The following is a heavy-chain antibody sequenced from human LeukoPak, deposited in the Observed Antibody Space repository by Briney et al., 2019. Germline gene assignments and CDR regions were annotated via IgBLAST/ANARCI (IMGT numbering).Heavy chain of an antibody. Sequence: PGGSLRLSCAASGFTFDDYAMHWVRQAPGRGLEWVSGISWNSGSIGYADSVKGRFTISRDNAKNSLYLQMNSLRAEDTALYYCAKDIRLGELSLSGAFDIWGQGTMVTVSS. J-gene: IGHJ3*02. D-gene: IGHD3-16*02. CDR3: AKDIRLGELSLSGAFDI. CDR2: ISWNSGSI. CDR1: GFTFDDYA. V-gene: IGHV3-9*01.